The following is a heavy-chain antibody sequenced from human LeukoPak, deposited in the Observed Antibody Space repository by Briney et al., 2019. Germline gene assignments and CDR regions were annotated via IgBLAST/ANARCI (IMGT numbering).Heavy chain of an antibody. D-gene: IGHD3-22*01. J-gene: IGHJ4*02. CDR1: GGSIGWDY. CDR3: AREEYFQDSNGYSYYFHS. CDR2: IYKSGST. Sequence: PSETLPLTCTVSGGSIGWDYWSWIRQSAGKGLEWIGRIYKSGSTNYNPSSRRRVTMSVDTSKNQFSLHVTSVTAADTAVYYCAREEYFQDSNGYSYYFHSWGQGSLVTVSS. V-gene: IGHV4-4*07.